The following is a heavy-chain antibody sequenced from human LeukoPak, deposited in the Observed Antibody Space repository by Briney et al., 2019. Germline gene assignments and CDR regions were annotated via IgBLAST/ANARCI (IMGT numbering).Heavy chain of an antibody. CDR2: IQYDGSNK. J-gene: IGHJ1*01. V-gene: IGHV3-30*18. D-gene: IGHD3-22*01. Sequence: GRSLRLSCAASGFSFSSFGMHWVRQAPGKGLEWVAFIQYDGSNKYYADSVKGRFTISRDNSKNTLYLQMNSLRAEDTAVYYCAKSVGRITLIVVVSGYFQHWGQGTLVTVSS. CDR3: AKSVGRITLIVVVSGYFQH. CDR1: GFSFSSFG.